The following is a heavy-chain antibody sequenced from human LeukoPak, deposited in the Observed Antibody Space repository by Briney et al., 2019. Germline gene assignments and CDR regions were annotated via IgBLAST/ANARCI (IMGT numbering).Heavy chain of an antibody. D-gene: IGHD5-12*01. CDR1: GFTLSNDW. Sequence: PGGSLRLACAASGFTLSNDWITSGRQAPGKGGEWVAHINQDGSKDYYLDSVKAPFTISRDNANNSLSLQMNSLRAEDTAVYYCVRDGGVSGYDLLDYWGQGTLVTVSS. V-gene: IGHV3-7*01. CDR2: INQDGSKD. CDR3: VRDGGVSGYDLLDY. J-gene: IGHJ4*02.